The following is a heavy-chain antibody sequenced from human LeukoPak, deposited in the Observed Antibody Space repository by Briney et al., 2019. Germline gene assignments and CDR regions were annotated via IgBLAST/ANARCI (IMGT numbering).Heavy chain of an antibody. CDR2: IFPGDSDT. J-gene: IGHJ3*02. V-gene: IGHV5-51*01. CDR1: GYSFTSYW. D-gene: IGHD6-19*01. Sequence: GESLKISCKGSGYSFTSYWIGWVRQMSGKGLEWMGIIFPGDSDTRYSPSLQGQVTISADKSISTAYLQWSSLRTSDTAMYYCARGPKPVGYGSGWYSGAFDIWGQGTMVTVSS. CDR3: ARGPKPVGYGSGWYSGAFDI.